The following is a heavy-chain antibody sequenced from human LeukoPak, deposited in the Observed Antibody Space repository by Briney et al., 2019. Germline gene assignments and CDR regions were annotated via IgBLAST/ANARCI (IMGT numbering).Heavy chain of an antibody. CDR1: GLTVSNEY. Sequence: GGSLRLSCAASGLTVSNEYMTGVRQAPGKALEWLSVIYRDGSTYYADSVKGRFTISRDNSKNTVYLQMSSLRAEDTAVYYCAKIVVITGTDYFDYWGQGTLVTVSS. J-gene: IGHJ4*02. V-gene: IGHV3-53*01. CDR2: IYRDGST. D-gene: IGHD3-22*01. CDR3: AKIVVITGTDYFDY.